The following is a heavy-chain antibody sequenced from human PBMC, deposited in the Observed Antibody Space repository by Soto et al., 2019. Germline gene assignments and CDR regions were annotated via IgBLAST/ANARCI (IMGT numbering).Heavy chain of an antibody. CDR1: GGTFSSYA. CDR2: IIPIFGTA. Sequence: QVQLVQSGAEVKKPGSSVKVSCKASGGTFSSYAISWVRQAPGQGLEWMGGIIPIFGTANYAQKFQGRVTITADDSTSTAYMELSSLRSEDTAVYYCASPLGAAAAGAYYYYGMDVWGQGTTVTVSS. J-gene: IGHJ6*02. D-gene: IGHD6-13*01. V-gene: IGHV1-69*12. CDR3: ASPLGAAAAGAYYYYGMDV.